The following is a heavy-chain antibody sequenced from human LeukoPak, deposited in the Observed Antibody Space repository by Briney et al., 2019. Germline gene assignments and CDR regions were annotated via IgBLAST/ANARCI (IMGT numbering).Heavy chain of an antibody. Sequence: GGSLRLSCGASGFTFSSYAMHWVRQAPGKGLEWVAVISYDGSNKYYADSVKGRFTISRDNSKNTLYLQMNSLRAEDTAVYYCAKGGIYYGSGCYYNDYWGQGTLVTVSS. J-gene: IGHJ4*02. V-gene: IGHV3-30*04. CDR1: GFTFSSYA. CDR3: AKGGIYYGSGCYYNDY. CDR2: ISYDGSNK. D-gene: IGHD3-10*01.